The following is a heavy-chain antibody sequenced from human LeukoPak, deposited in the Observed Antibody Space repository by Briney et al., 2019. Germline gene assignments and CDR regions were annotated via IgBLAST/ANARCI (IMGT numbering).Heavy chain of an antibody. V-gene: IGHV3-7*01. CDR1: GSRFSNYW. CDR2: INQDGSEK. J-gene: IGHJ4*02. CDR3: ARDMAYGDSSDY. D-gene: IGHD4-17*01. Sequence: GGSLRLSCAASGSRFSNYWMSWARQAPGKGLEWVANINQDGSEKYYVDSVKGRFTISRDNAKNSLFLQMNSLRAEDTAVYYCARDMAYGDSSDYWGQGTLVTVSS.